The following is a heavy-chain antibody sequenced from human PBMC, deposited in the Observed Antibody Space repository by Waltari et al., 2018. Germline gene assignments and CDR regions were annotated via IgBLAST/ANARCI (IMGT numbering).Heavy chain of an antibody. D-gene: IGHD3-3*01. V-gene: IGHV1-69*08. J-gene: IGHJ6*02. CDR2: IIPSFGTA. Sequence: QVQLVQSGAEVKKPGSSVKVSCKASGGTFSSYAISWVRQAPGQGLEWMGRIIPSFGTANYAQKFQGRVTITADKSTSTAYMELSSLRSEDTAVYYCASQYYDFWSGYYYYYGMDVWGQGTTVTVSS. CDR1: GGTFSSYA. CDR3: ASQYYDFWSGYYYYYGMDV.